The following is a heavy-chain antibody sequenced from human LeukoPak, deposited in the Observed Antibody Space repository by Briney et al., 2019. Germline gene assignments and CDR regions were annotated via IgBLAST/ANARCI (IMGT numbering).Heavy chain of an antibody. V-gene: IGHV3-30*04. J-gene: IGHJ4*02. CDR1: GFIFSNYA. CDR2: ISYDDGSNK. D-gene: IGHD3-22*01. Sequence: GGSLRLSCAASGFIFSNYAMNWVRQAPGKGLEWVAVISYDDGSNKYYADSVKGRFTISRDNSKHTLYLQMNSLRPEDTAVYFCARGGYYYDSTGSLDFDYWGQGTLVTVSS. CDR3: ARGGYYYDSTGSLDFDY.